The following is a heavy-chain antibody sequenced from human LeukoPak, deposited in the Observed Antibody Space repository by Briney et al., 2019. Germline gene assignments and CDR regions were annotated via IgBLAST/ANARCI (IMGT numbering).Heavy chain of an antibody. CDR2: ISYYGSNK. Sequence: GRSLRLSCAASGFTFSSYAMHWVRQAPGKGLEWVAVISYYGSNKYYADSVKGRFTISRDNSKNTLYLQMNSLRAEDTAVYYCARDYGSGWSPSYYFDYWGQGTLVTVSS. J-gene: IGHJ4*02. V-gene: IGHV3-30-3*01. CDR3: ARDYGSGWSPSYYFDY. CDR1: GFTFSSYA. D-gene: IGHD6-19*01.